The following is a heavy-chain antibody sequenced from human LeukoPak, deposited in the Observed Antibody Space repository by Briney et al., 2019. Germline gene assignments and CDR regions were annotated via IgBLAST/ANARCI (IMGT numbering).Heavy chain of an antibody. CDR3: ARESNGWYTHFDY. Sequence: GGSLRLSCAASGFTFSSYWMTWVRQAPGKGLEWVANINQAGSEKYYVDSVKGRFTISGDNAKNSLYLQMNSLRAEDTAVYYCARESNGWYTHFDYWGQGTLVTVSS. CDR2: INQAGSEK. D-gene: IGHD6-19*01. V-gene: IGHV3-7*05. CDR1: GFTFSSYW. J-gene: IGHJ4*02.